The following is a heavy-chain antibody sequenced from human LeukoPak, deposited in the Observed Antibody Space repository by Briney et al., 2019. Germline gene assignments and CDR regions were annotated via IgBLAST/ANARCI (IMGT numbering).Heavy chain of an antibody. D-gene: IGHD6-19*01. CDR3: ARDRSTGSYFFFDY. J-gene: IGHJ4*02. Sequence: PGGSLRLSCLASGFTFDTFGMYWARQAPGKGLEWVAVIWHDGSNKYYTDSVKGRFTISRDNSKNTLYLQMNGLRAEDTAVYYCARDRSTGSYFFFDYWGQGVLVTVSS. CDR2: IWHDGSNK. V-gene: IGHV3-33*07. CDR1: GFTFDTFG.